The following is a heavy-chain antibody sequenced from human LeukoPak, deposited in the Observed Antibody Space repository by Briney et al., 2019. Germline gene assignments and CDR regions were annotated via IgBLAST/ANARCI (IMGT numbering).Heavy chain of an antibody. CDR2: IYYSGST. CDR3: AVAEYYYYGMDV. Sequence: SETLSLTCTVSGGSISSYYWSWIRQPPGKGLEWIGYIYYSGSTNYNPSLKSRVTISVDTSKNQFSLKLSSVTAADTAVYYCAVAEYYYYGMDVWGQGTTVTVSS. J-gene: IGHJ6*02. V-gene: IGHV4-59*01. CDR1: GGSISSYY. D-gene: IGHD5-12*01.